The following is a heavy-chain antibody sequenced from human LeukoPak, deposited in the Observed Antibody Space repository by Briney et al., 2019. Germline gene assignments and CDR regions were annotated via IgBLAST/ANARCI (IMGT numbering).Heavy chain of an antibody. CDR2: INPSGGRT. Sequence: ASVKVSCKASGYTFTSYYMNWVRQAPGQGLEWMGMINPSGGRTSYAQKFQGRVTMTRDTSTSTIYIELYSLRSDDTAVYYCARGGRDYGDTRFDPWGQGTLVTVSS. J-gene: IGHJ5*02. D-gene: IGHD4-17*01. CDR1: GYTFTSYY. CDR3: ARGGRDYGDTRFDP. V-gene: IGHV1-46*01.